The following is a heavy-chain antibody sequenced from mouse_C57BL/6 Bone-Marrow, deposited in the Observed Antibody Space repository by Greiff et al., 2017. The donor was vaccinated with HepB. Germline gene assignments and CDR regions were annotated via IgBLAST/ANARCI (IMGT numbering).Heavy chain of an antibody. Sequence: QVQLQQSGAELVRPGTSVKVSCKASGYAFTNYLIEWVKQRPGQGLEWIGVINPGSGGTNYNEKFKGKATLTADKSSSTAYMQLSSLTSEDSAVYFCARNGNFPYYAMDYWGQGTSVTVSS. CDR2: INPGSGGT. J-gene: IGHJ4*01. D-gene: IGHD2-1*01. CDR1: GYAFTNYL. V-gene: IGHV1-54*01. CDR3: ARNGNFPYYAMDY.